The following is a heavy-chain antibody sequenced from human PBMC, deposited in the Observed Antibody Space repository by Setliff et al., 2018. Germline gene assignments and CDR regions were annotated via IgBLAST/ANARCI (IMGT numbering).Heavy chain of an antibody. CDR2: TYYNGTA. Sequence: SETLSLTCSVSGGSISGSHCSWVWMRQPPGKRLEWIGSTYYNGTAYYNPSLQSRVTISVDTSKTQFSLNLYSVTAADTATYYCARDKWVLVRTHNYYYVDIWGKGTTVTVSS. CDR3: ARDKWVLVRTHNYYYVDI. J-gene: IGHJ6*03. V-gene: IGHV4-39*07. CDR1: GGSISGSHCS. D-gene: IGHD3-10*01.